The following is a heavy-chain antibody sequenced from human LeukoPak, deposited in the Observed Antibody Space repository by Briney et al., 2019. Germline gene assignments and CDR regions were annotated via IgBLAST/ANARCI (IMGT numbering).Heavy chain of an antibody. CDR2: ISASGGST. V-gene: IGHV3-23*01. CDR3: AKDHLQDTAMVGSLDY. D-gene: IGHD5-18*01. J-gene: IGHJ4*02. Sequence: TGGSLRLSCAASGFTFSSYAMSWVRQAPGKGLEWVSAISASGGSTYYADSVKGRFTVSRDNSKNTLYLQMNSLRAEDTAVYYCAKDHLQDTAMVGSLDYWGQGTLDTVSS. CDR1: GFTFSSYA.